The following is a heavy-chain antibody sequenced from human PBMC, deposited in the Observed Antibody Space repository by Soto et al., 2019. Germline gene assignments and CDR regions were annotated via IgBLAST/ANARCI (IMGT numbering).Heavy chain of an antibody. Sequence: GSLRLSCAASGFTFSSYVMSWVRQAPGKGLEWVSTISAGGSSKYYADSVKGRFTISRDNSKNTLYLQMNSLRAEDTAVYYCAKQAGFFYYFDYWGQGTLVTVSS. CDR2: ISAGGSSK. V-gene: IGHV3-23*01. D-gene: IGHD6-13*01. CDR1: GFTFSSYV. CDR3: AKQAGFFYYFDY. J-gene: IGHJ4*02.